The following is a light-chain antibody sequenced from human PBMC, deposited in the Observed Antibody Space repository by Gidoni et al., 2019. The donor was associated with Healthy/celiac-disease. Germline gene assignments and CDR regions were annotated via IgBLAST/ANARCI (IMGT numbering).Light chain of an antibody. CDR2: YDG. J-gene: IGLJ3*02. Sequence: QSVLTQPPSVSDAPRPRVTISCSGSSSNIENSAVNWYQQVPGQAPKLLIYYDGRLPSPVSPRFSRSTSGTSASLAISGLHSSDEADYYSAALDDSLNGWMFGCGTKLTVL. CDR1: SSNIENSA. V-gene: IGLV1-36*01. CDR3: AALDDSLNGWM.